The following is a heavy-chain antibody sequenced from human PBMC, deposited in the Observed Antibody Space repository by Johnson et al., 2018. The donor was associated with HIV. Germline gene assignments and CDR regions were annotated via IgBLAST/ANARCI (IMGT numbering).Heavy chain of an antibody. CDR3: GKDDLGWELSHDDAFDI. Sequence: QVQLVESGGGVVQPGRSLRLSCAGSGFTFSSYPMHWVRQPPGKGLEWVAVISYDGNNKYYADSVKGRVTISRDNSKNTLYLQMNSLRAEDTAVYYCGKDDLGWELSHDDAFDIWGQGTMVIVSS. V-gene: IGHV3-30-3*01. CDR1: GFTFSSYP. J-gene: IGHJ3*02. D-gene: IGHD1-26*01. CDR2: ISYDGNNK.